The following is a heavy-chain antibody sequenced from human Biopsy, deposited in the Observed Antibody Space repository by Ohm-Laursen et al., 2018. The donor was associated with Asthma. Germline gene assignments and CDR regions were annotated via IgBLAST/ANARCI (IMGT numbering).Heavy chain of an antibody. CDR1: GGSMSSSSYY. J-gene: IGHJ4*02. Sequence: PSETLSLTCTVSGGSMSSSSYYWGWIRQPPGKGLEWMGSISYTGSAYHNPSLKSRVPISVDTPKNHFSLKLSSVTAADTAVYYCARHWDWGSFFDYWGQGTPVTVSS. V-gene: IGHV4-39*01. CDR3: ARHWDWGSFFDY. CDR2: ISYTGSA. D-gene: IGHD7-27*01.